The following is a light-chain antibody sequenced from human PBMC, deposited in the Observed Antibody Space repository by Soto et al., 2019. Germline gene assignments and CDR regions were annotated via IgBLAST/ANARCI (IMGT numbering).Light chain of an antibody. CDR1: QGISNS. CDR3: QHLNTYPLT. Sequence: DIQLTQSPSFLSASAGDRVTITCRASQGISNSLAWYQQKPGKAPNLLIYAASTLRSGVPSRFRGSGSGTEFTLTINSLQPEDFATYYCQHLNTYPLTFGQGTRLEIK. CDR2: AAS. V-gene: IGKV1-9*01. J-gene: IGKJ5*01.